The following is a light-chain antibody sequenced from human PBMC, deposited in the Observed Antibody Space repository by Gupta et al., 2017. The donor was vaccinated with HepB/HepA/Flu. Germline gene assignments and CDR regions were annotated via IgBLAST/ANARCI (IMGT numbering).Light chain of an antibody. V-gene: IGKV1-16*01. J-gene: IGKJ1*01. CDR3: QQYNSYPVT. Sequence: DIQMTQSPYSLSASIGDRITITCRASQGISNSLAWFQQKPGKAPKSLIHTASTLQSGVPSRFSGSGFGTDFSLTISSLQPEDFAIYYCQQYNSYPVTFGQGTKVEIK. CDR1: QGISNS. CDR2: TAS.